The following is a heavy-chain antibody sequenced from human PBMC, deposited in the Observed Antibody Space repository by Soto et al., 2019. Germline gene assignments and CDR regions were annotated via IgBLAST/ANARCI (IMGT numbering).Heavy chain of an antibody. J-gene: IGHJ6*02. Sequence: QVQLQESGPGLVKPSQTLSLTCTVSGGSINSDDSYWSWLRQPPGRGLEWIGYIYDSETTYYNPSLKSRVTISVATSKNQFSLKLNSLTAADTAVYYCARDRQSEIVAMLASNGMDVWGQGTTVIVSS. V-gene: IGHV4-30-4*01. D-gene: IGHD5-12*01. CDR2: IYDSETT. CDR3: ARDRQSEIVAMLASNGMDV. CDR1: GGSINSDDSY.